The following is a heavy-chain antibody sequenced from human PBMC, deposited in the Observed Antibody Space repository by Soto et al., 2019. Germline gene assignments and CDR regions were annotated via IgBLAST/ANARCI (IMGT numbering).Heavy chain of an antibody. D-gene: IGHD4-17*01. CDR2: ISGSDGNT. V-gene: IGHV3-23*01. CDR1: AFTCSSYA. CDR3: AKDPNGDFLGAFDS. Sequence: GGSLRLSCAASAFTCSSYAMTWVRQVPGKGLEWVSAISGSDGNTYYADSVKGRFTISRDNSKNTLYLQINSLRAEDTAKYYCAKDPNGDFLGAFDSWGQGTLVTVSS. J-gene: IGHJ4*02.